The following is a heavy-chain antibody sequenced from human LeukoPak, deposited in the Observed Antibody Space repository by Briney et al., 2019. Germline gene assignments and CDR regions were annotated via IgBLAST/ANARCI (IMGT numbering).Heavy chain of an antibody. CDR3: ARERGRYSNYYYAMDV. CDR1: GYTFTSYG. J-gene: IGHJ6*02. CDR2: ISAYNGNT. V-gene: IGHV1-18*01. Sequence: ASVKVACKASGYTFTSYGISWVRQAPGQGLEWMGWISAYNGNTNYAQKLQGRVTMTTDTSTSTAYMELRSLRSDDTAVYYCARERGRYSNYYYAMDVWGQGTTVTVSS. D-gene: IGHD4-11*01.